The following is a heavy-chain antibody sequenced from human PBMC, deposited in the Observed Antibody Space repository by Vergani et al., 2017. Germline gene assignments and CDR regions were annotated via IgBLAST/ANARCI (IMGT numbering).Heavy chain of an antibody. J-gene: IGHJ2*01. CDR1: GFTFDDYA. D-gene: IGHD6-13*01. CDR2: INWNSDSI. V-gene: IGHV3-9*01. Sequence: EVQLVESGGGLVQPGRSLRLSCAASGFTFDDYAMHWVRQAPGKGLEWVSGINWNSDSIAYADSVKGRFTISRDNAKNSLYLQMNSLRAEDTALYYCVKDIAESGNYWYFDLWGRGNLVTVSS. CDR3: VKDIAESGNYWYFDL.